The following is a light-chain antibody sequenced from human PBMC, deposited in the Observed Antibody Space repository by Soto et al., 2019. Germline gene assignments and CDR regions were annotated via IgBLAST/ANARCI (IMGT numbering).Light chain of an antibody. Sequence: DIQMTQSPSTLSASVGDRVTITCRASQSISSWLAWYQQKPGKAPKLLIYDASSLESGVPSRFSGSGSGTEFTLTISSLQPDDFATYDCQQYNGYSTFGQGTKLEIK. CDR2: DAS. V-gene: IGKV1-5*01. CDR3: QQYNGYST. CDR1: QSISSW. J-gene: IGKJ2*01.